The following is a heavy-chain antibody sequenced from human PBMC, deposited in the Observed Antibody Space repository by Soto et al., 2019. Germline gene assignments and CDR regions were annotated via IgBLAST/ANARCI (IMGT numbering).Heavy chain of an antibody. CDR3: ARGFRGFGVVITRRSYYFDY. Sequence: PSETLSLTCAVYGGSFGGYYWSWIRQPPGKGLEWIGEINHSGSTNYNPSLKSRVTISVDTSKNQFSLKLSSVTAADTAVYYCARGFRGFGVVITRRSYYFDYWGQGTLVTVSS. CDR2: INHSGST. D-gene: IGHD3-3*01. J-gene: IGHJ4*02. CDR1: GGSFGGYY. V-gene: IGHV4-34*01.